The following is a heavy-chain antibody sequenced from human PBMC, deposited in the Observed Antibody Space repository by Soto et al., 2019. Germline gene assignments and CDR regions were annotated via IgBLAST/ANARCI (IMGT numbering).Heavy chain of an antibody. CDR2: IIPIFGTA. D-gene: IGHD2-15*01. J-gene: IGHJ2*01. Sequence: GQGLEWMGGIIPIFGTANYAQKFQGRVTITADESTSTAYMELSSLRSEDTAVYYCARDSFFFQAEDGIRDTVPVSAFLLNRSSDL. CDR3: ARDSFFFQAEDGIRDTVPVSAFLLNRSSDL. V-gene: IGHV1-69*01.